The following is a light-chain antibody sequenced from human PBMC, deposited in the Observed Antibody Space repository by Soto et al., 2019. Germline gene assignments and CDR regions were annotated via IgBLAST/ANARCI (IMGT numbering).Light chain of an antibody. J-gene: IGKJ1*01. CDR3: QQYGSSWT. Sequence: EIVLTQSPGTLSLSPGERATLSCRASQSVSSSDLAWLQQKPGQSPRLLIYAASKRAAGVPDRFSGSGSGTNFTLTISRLEPEEFAVYYCQQYGSSWTFGQGTKVEIK. V-gene: IGKV3-20*01. CDR1: QSVSSSD. CDR2: AAS.